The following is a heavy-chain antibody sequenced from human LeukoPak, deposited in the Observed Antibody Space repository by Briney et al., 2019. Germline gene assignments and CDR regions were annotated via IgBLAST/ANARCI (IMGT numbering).Heavy chain of an antibody. CDR2: MNPNSGNT. Sequence: ASVKVSCKASGGTFSSYAINWVRQATGQGLEWMGWMNPNSGNTGYAQKFQGRVTMTRNTSISTAYMELSSLRSEDTAVYYCARGSYSSSWQYYYYYYGMDVWGQGTTVTVSS. V-gene: IGHV1-8*02. D-gene: IGHD6-13*01. J-gene: IGHJ6*02. CDR3: ARGSYSSSWQYYYYYYGMDV. CDR1: GGTFSSYA.